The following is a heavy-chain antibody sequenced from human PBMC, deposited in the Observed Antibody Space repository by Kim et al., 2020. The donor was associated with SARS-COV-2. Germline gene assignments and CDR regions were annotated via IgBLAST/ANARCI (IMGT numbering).Heavy chain of an antibody. CDR1: GFTFGDYA. CDR3: TFFVPVVPAAIHPRAQGGVGYYGMDV. J-gene: IGHJ6*02. CDR2: IRSKAYGGTT. V-gene: IGHV3-49*03. D-gene: IGHD2-2*02. Sequence: GGSLRLSCTASGFTFGDYAMSWFRQAPGKWLEWVGFIRSKAYGGTTEYAASVKGRFTISRDDSKSIAYLQMNSLKTEDTAVYYCTFFVPVVPAAIHPRAQGGVGYYGMDVWGQGTTVTVSS.